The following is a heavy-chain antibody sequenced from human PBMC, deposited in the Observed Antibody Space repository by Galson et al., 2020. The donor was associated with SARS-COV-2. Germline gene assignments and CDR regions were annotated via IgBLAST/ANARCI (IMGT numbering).Heavy chain of an antibody. CDR3: ARLQRDDDAIDT. V-gene: IGHV2-70*12. Sequence: SGPTLVKPTQTLSLTCTFSGFSLSTRGMCVSWVRQPPGKALEWLALIDWADDQYYSPSLKTRLTISKDTSKDRVVLTMTNMDPVDTATYYCARLQRDDDAIDTWGRGTLFPVAS. CDR1: GFSLSTRGMC. J-gene: IGHJ3*02. CDR2: IDWADDQ.